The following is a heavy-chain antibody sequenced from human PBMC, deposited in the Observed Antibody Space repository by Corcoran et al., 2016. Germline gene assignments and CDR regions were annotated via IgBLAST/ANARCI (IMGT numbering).Heavy chain of an antibody. CDR1: GYSFTSYW. V-gene: IGHV5-51*01. J-gene: IGHJ4*02. Sequence: EVQLVQSGAEVKKPGASLKISCKGSGYSFTSYWIGWVRQMPGKGLEWMGIIYPGDSDTRYSPSFQGQVTISADKSISTAYLQWSSLKASDTAMYYCARPTSCITTTCYFVYCGQGTLVTVSS. CDR2: IYPGDSDT. D-gene: IGHD2-2*01. CDR3: ARPTSCITTTCYFVY.